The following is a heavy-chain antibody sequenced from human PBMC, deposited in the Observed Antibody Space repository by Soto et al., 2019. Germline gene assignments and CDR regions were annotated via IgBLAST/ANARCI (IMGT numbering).Heavy chain of an antibody. CDR2: IWYDGSNK. CDR1: GFTFSSYG. CDR3: ARDGQQWLVQAPHYYFDY. Sequence: GGSLRLSCAASGFTFSSYGMHWVRQAPGKGLEWVAVIWYDGSNKYYADSVKGRFTISRDNSKNTLYLQMNSLRAEDTAVYYCARDGQQWLVQAPHYYFDYWGQGTLVTVSS. J-gene: IGHJ4*02. D-gene: IGHD6-19*01. V-gene: IGHV3-33*01.